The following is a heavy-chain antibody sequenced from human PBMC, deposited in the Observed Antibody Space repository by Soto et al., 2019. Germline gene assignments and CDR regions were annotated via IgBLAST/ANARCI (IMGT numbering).Heavy chain of an antibody. D-gene: IGHD6-6*01. V-gene: IGHV3-23*01. CDR1: GFTFSSYA. Sequence: GGSLRLSCAASGFTFSSYAMHWVRQAPGKGLEYVSAISGSGGSTYYANSVKGRFTISRDNSKNTLYLQMNSLRAEDTAVYYCAKIEYSSSSDAFDIWGQGTMVTVSS. J-gene: IGHJ3*02. CDR3: AKIEYSSSSDAFDI. CDR2: ISGSGGST.